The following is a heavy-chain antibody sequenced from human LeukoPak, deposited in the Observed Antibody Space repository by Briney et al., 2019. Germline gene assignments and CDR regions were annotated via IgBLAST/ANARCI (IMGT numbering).Heavy chain of an antibody. D-gene: IGHD6-13*01. CDR1: GFTFSAYA. V-gene: IGHV3-53*01. CDR3: ATRYSNGWYAY. CDR2: IYNGGSA. Sequence: GGSLRLSCEASGFTFSAYAMTWVRQAPGKGLEWVSVIYNGGSANYADSVKGRFTISRDDSKNTVHLQMNSLRAEDTAVYYCATRYSNGWYAYWGQGTLVTVSS. J-gene: IGHJ4*02.